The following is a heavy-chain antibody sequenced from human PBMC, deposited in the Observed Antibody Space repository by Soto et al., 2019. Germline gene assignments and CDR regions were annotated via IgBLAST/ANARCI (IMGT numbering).Heavy chain of an antibody. CDR1: GFTFSTYA. Sequence: EVQLLESGGGSVQPGGSLRLSCAASGFTFSTYAMSWVRQAPGTGLEWVSAISDSGGSTYYADSVKGRFTISRDNSKNTLYLQMNTLRAEDTAVYYCAKVGSTVTNINWFDPWGQGTLVTVPS. V-gene: IGHV3-23*01. CDR2: ISDSGGST. J-gene: IGHJ5*02. D-gene: IGHD4-17*01. CDR3: AKVGSTVTNINWFDP.